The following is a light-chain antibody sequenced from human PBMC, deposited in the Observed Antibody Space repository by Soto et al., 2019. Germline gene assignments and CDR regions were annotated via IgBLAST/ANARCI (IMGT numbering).Light chain of an antibody. CDR3: QQYNNWPDS. CDR2: GAS. J-gene: IGKJ4*01. Sequence: EIVLTQSPGTLSLSPGERATLSCRATQSVSSSCLAWYQQKPGQAPRLLIYGASNRATGIPDRFSGSGSGTDFTLTISSLQSEDVAVYYCQQYNNWPDSFGGGTKVEIK. V-gene: IGKV3-20*01. CDR1: QSVSSSC.